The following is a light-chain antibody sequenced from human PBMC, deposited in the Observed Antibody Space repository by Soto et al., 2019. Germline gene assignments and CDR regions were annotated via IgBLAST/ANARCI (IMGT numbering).Light chain of an antibody. CDR2: NND. J-gene: IGLJ1*01. CDR3: AAWDESLDGFYG. CDR1: SSNIGTNT. V-gene: IGLV1-44*01. Sequence: QSVRTQRPSGSRNPGQRVTISCSGSSSNIGTNTVNWYLQLPGTAPKLLIYNNDERPSGVPERFSGSKSGTSASLAIGGLQSEDEADYYCAAWDESLDGFYGFGSGTKVTVL.